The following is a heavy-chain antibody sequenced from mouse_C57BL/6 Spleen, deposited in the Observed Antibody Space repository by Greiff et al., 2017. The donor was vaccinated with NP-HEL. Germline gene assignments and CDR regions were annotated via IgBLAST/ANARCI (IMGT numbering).Heavy chain of an antibody. CDR2: IWSGGST. Sequence: QVQLQQSGPGLVQPSQSLSITCTVSGFSFTSYGVHRVRQSPGKGLEWLGVIWSGGSTDYNAAFISRLSISKDNSKSQVFFKMNSLQADDTAIYYCARQCGYSYAMDYWGQGTSVTVSS. D-gene: IGHD2-3*01. J-gene: IGHJ4*01. CDR3: ARQCGYSYAMDY. V-gene: IGHV2-2*01. CDR1: GFSFTSYG.